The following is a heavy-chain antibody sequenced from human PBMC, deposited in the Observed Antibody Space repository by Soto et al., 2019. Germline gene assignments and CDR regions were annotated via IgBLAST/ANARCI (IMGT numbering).Heavy chain of an antibody. CDR1: GFTFDDYT. J-gene: IGHJ6*02. Sequence: HPGGSLRLSCAASGFTFDDYTMHWVRQAPGKGLEWVSLISWDGGSTYYADSVKGRFTISRDNSKNSLYLQMNSLRTEDTALYYCAKDALNCSGGSCRGTYYYGMDVWGQGTTVTVSS. D-gene: IGHD2-15*01. CDR3: AKDALNCSGGSCRGTYYYGMDV. V-gene: IGHV3-43*01. CDR2: ISWDGGST.